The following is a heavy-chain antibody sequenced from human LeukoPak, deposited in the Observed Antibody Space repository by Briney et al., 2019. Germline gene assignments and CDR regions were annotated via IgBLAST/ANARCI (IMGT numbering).Heavy chain of an antibody. D-gene: IGHD6-13*01. J-gene: IGHJ4*02. CDR1: GYTFTGYH. V-gene: IGHV1-2*06. Sequence: GASVKVSCKASGYTFTGYHIHWVRQAPGQGLEWMGRINPYSGDTNFAQKFQGRVTMTRDTSITTAYMDLSSLTPDDTAVYFCARDLGSLTRSWYTGYWGPGTQVTVSS. CDR2: INPYSGDT. CDR3: ARDLGSLTRSWYTGY.